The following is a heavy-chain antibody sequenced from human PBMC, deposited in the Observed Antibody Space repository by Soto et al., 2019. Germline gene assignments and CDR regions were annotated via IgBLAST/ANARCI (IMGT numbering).Heavy chain of an antibody. CDR3: ASQGYYYDSSGYYNWFDP. Sequence: SETLSLTCTVSGGSISSSSYYWGWIRQPPGKGLEWIGSIYYSGSTYCNPSLKSRVTISVDTSKNQFSLKLSSVTAADTAVYYCASQGYYYDSSGYYNWFDPWGQGTLVTVSS. CDR2: IYYSGST. J-gene: IGHJ5*02. CDR1: GGSISSSSYY. V-gene: IGHV4-39*01. D-gene: IGHD3-22*01.